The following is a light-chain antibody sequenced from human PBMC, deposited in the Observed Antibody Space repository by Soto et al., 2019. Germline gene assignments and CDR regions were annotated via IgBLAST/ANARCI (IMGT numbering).Light chain of an antibody. V-gene: IGKV1-39*01. CDR3: QQSYITPYT. Sequence: DLQMTQSPSSLSASVGDRVTITCRASQSISIYLNWYQQKPGKAPKLLIYTTSSLQSGVPSRFSGSGSGTDFTLTVSSLQPEDFATYYCQQSYITPYTFGQGTKLEIK. CDR2: TTS. CDR1: QSISIY. J-gene: IGKJ2*01.